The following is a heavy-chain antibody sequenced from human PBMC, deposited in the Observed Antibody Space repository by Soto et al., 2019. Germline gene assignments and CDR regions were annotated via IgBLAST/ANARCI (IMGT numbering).Heavy chain of an antibody. CDR2: INPSGGST. CDR3: ARGRRIADSFDY. V-gene: IGHV1-46*01. CDR1: GFTFTSYD. J-gene: IGHJ4*02. Sequence: ASVNVSCKSSGFTFTSYDSHWVRQAPGQGLEWMGIINPSGGSTTYAQKFQGRVTMTRDTSTSTVYMELSSLRSEDTAVYYCARGRRIADSFDYWGQGTLVTVS. D-gene: IGHD6-6*01.